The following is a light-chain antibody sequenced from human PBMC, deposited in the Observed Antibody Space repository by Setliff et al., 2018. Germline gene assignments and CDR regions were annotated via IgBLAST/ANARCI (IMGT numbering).Light chain of an antibody. J-gene: IGLJ1*01. CDR2: EVS. CDR3: SSYTSSSTQV. CDR1: SSDVGGYNY. V-gene: IGLV2-14*01. Sequence: QSALTQPASVSGSPGQSITISCTGTSSDVGGYNYVSWYQQHPGKAPKLMIYEVSNRPSGVSNRLSGSKSGNTASLTISGLQAEDEADYYCSSYTSSSTQVFGTGTKVT.